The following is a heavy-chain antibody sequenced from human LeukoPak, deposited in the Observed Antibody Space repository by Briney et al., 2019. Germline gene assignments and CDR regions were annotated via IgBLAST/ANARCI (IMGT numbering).Heavy chain of an antibody. V-gene: IGHV4-39*07. D-gene: IGHD3-16*02. CDR1: GGSISSSSYY. CDR3: ASAGAYDYVWGSYRYPFDY. Sequence: PSETLSLTCTVSGGSISSSSYYWGWIRQPPGKGLEWIGSIYYSGSTYYNPSLKSRVTISVDTSKNQFSLKLSSVTAADTAVYYCASAGAYDYVWGSYRYPFDYWGQGTLVTVSS. CDR2: IYYSGST. J-gene: IGHJ4*02.